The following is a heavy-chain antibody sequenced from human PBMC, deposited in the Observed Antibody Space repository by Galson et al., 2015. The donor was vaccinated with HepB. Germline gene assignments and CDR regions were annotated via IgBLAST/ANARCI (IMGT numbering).Heavy chain of an antibody. J-gene: IGHJ4*02. CDR1: GFTFSSYW. CDR2: IKQDGSEK. D-gene: IGHD1-26*01. V-gene: IGHV3-7*03. CDR3: ARAREWDYYFDY. Sequence: PVRSLRLSCAASGFTFSSYWMSWVRPAPGKGLEWVANIKQDGSEKYYVDSVKGRFTISRDNAKNSLYLQMNSLRAEDTAVYYCARAREWDYYFDYWGQGTLVTVSS.